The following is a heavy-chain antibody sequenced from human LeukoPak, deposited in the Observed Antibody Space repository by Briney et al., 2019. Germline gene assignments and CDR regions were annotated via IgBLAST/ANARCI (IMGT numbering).Heavy chain of an antibody. Sequence: SETLSLTCTVSGGSISSYYWSWIRQPAGKGLEWIGRIYTSGSTNYNPSLKSRVTMSVDTSKNQFSLKLSSVTAADTAVYYCARDLYYGDYDRFDPWGQGTLVTVSS. J-gene: IGHJ5*02. CDR1: GGSISSYY. CDR2: IYTSGST. D-gene: IGHD4-17*01. CDR3: ARDLYYGDYDRFDP. V-gene: IGHV4-4*07.